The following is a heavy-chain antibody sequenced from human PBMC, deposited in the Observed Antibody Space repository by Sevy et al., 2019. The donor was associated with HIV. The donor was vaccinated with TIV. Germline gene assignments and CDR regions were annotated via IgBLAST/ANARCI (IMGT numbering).Heavy chain of an antibody. CDR3: ATGLPGEYVDCSSCYSDYFAY. D-gene: IGHD2-15*01. V-gene: IGHV1-24*01. CDR2: FDPEDGET. J-gene: IGHJ4*02. CDR1: GYTLIEFS. Sequence: ASVKVSCKVSGYTLIEFSMHWVRQAPGKGLEWMGGFDPEDGETIYAQRFQGRVTMTEDTSTDTAYMEESSLRSEYTAVYYCATGLPGEYVDCSSCYSDYFAYWGQGTLVTVSS.